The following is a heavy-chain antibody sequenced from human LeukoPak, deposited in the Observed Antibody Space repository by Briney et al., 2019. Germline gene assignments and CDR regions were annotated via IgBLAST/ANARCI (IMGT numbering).Heavy chain of an antibody. CDR2: ISSSSSTI. V-gene: IGHV3-48*04. CDR1: GFTFSSYS. CDR3: ARVNVVPSGSPGDY. J-gene: IGHJ4*02. D-gene: IGHD1-1*01. Sequence: GGSLRLSCAASGFTFSSYSMNWVRQAPGKGLEWVSYISSSSSTIYYADSVKGRFTISRDNAKNSLYLQMNSLRAEDTAVYYCARVNVVPSGSPGDYWGQGTLVTVSS.